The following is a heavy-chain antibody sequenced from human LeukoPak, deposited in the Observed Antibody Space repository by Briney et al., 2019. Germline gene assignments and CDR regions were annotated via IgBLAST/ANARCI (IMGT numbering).Heavy chain of an antibody. V-gene: IGHV3-7*01. CDR3: AREGHIEIDY. CDR1: GITFSGSG. Sequence: GGSLRLSCAASGITFSGSGMSWVRQAPGKGLEWVANIKQDGSEKYYVDFVKGRFTISRDNAKNSLYLQMNSLRAEDTAVYYCAREGHIEIDYWGQGTLVTVSS. CDR2: IKQDGSEK. J-gene: IGHJ4*02.